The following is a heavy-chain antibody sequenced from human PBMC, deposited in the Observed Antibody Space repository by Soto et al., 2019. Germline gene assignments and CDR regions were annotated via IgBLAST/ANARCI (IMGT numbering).Heavy chain of an antibody. CDR2: ISAYNGNT. D-gene: IGHD6-13*01. CDR3: ARDGPGIAAAGTPGDYYGMDV. V-gene: IGHV1-18*01. CDR1: GYTFSSYG. Sequence: ASVKVSCKASGYTFSSYGISWVRQAPGQGLEWMGWISAYNGNTNYAQKLQGRVTMTTDTSTSTAYMELRSLRSEDTAVYYCARDGPGIAAAGTPGDYYGMDVWGQGTTVTVSS. J-gene: IGHJ6*02.